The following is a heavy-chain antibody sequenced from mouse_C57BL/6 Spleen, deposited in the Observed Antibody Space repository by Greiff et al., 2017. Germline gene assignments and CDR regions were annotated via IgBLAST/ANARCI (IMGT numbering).Heavy chain of an antibody. CDR1: GYTFTDYE. Sequence: VQLQQSGAELVRPGASVTLSCKASGYTFTDYEMHWVKQTPVHGLEWIGAIDPETGGTAYNQKFKGKAILTADKSSSTAYMELRSLTSEDSAVYYCTRRLLLLGYFDYWGQGTTLTVSS. D-gene: IGHD1-1*01. V-gene: IGHV1-15*01. CDR2: IDPETGGT. J-gene: IGHJ2*01. CDR3: TRRLLLLGYFDY.